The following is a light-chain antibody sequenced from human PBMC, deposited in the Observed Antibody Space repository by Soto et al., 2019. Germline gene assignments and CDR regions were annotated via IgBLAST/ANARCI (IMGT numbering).Light chain of an antibody. J-gene: IGLJ1*01. Sequence: QSVLTQPPSVSGAPGQRVTISCTGSSSNIGAGYDVHWYQQLPGTAPKLLIYGNINRPSGVPDRFSGFKSGTSASLAITGLQAEDEADYYCQSYDSTLSGYVFGPGTKPPS. CDR3: QSYDSTLSGYV. V-gene: IGLV1-40*01. CDR1: SSNIGAGYD. CDR2: GNI.